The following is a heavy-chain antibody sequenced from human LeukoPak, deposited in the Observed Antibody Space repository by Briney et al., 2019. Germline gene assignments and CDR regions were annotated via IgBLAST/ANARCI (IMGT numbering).Heavy chain of an antibody. CDR1: GGSISSYY. CDR3: AKIPYSSGWVQNWFDP. CDR2: ISGSGGST. V-gene: IGHV3-23*01. J-gene: IGHJ5*02. D-gene: IGHD6-19*01. Sequence: PSETLSLTCTVSGGSISSYYWSWVRQAPGKGLEWISAISGSGGSTYYADSVKGRFTISRDNSKNTLYLQMNSLRAEDTAVYYCAKIPYSSGWVQNWFDPWGQGTLVTVSS.